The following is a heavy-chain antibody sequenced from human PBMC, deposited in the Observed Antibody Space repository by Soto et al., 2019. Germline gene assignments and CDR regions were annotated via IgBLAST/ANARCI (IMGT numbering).Heavy chain of an antibody. D-gene: IGHD6-25*01. CDR1: GFSFSTYW. V-gene: IGHV3-74*01. J-gene: IGHJ6*02. CDR2: INSDGSGT. CDR3: ARERIPAGDRDYYYYGIDV. Sequence: VGSLRLSCAASGFSFSTYWMHWVRQAPGKGLVWVSRINSDGSGTNYADSVKGRFTISRDNARNTLYLQMNNLRAEDTAVYYCARERIPAGDRDYYYYGIDVWGQGNTVTV.